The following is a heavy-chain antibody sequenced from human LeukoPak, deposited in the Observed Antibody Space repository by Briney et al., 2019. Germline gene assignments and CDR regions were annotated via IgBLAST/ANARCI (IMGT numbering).Heavy chain of an antibody. J-gene: IGHJ6*02. V-gene: IGHV1-18*01. CDR2: ISAYNGNT. Sequence: ASVKVSCKASGYTFTSYGISWVRQSPGQGLECMGWISAYNGNTNYAQKLQGRVTMTTDTSTSTAYMELRSLRSDDTAVYYCARVRGDIVVVVAATIRGYYGMDVWGQGTTVTVS. D-gene: IGHD2-15*01. CDR1: GYTFTSYG. CDR3: ARVRGDIVVVVAATIRGYYGMDV.